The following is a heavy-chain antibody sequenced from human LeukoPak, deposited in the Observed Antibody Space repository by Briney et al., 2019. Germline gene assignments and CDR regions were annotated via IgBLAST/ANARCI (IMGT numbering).Heavy chain of an antibody. Sequence: GGSLRLSCAASGFTFSSYEMNWVRQAPGKGLEWVSYISSSGSTIYYADSVKGRFTISRDNAKNSLYLQMNSLRAEDTAVYYCARLDYGSGSYYYYYYYYMDVWGKGTTVTISS. CDR1: GFTFSSYE. CDR2: ISSSGSTI. J-gene: IGHJ6*03. CDR3: ARLDYGSGSYYYYYYYYMDV. D-gene: IGHD3-10*01. V-gene: IGHV3-48*03.